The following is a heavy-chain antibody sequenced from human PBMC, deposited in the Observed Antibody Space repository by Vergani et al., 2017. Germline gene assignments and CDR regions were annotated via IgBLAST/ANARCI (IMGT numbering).Heavy chain of an antibody. V-gene: IGHV1-2*02. D-gene: IGHD2-2*01. Sequence: QVQLVQSGAEVKKPGASVKVSCKASGYTFTGYYMHWVRQAPGQGLEWMGWINPNRGGTNYAQKFQGRVTMTRDTSISTAYMELSRLSSDDTAVYYCARDILNIVVVPAANILGLDYWGQGTLVTVSS. CDR1: GYTFTGYY. J-gene: IGHJ4*02. CDR2: INPNRGGT. CDR3: ARDILNIVVVPAANILGLDY.